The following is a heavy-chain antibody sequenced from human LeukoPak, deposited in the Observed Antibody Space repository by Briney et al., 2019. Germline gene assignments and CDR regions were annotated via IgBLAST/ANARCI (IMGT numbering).Heavy chain of an antibody. V-gene: IGHV3-21*01. CDR3: ARGVVATSETPSDFDY. CDR2: ISSSSSYI. CDR1: GFTFSSYT. D-gene: IGHD5-12*01. J-gene: IGHJ4*02. Sequence: PGGSLRLSCAASGFTFSSYTMIWVRQAPGKGLEWVSSISSSSSYIYYADSVKGRFTISRDNAKNSLYLQMNSLRAEDTAVYYCARGVVATSETPSDFDYWGQGTLVTVSS.